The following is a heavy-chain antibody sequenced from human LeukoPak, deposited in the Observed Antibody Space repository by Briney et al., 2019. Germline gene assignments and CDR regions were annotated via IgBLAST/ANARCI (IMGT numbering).Heavy chain of an antibody. D-gene: IGHD4-17*01. CDR3: ARDFHGDHDY. J-gene: IGHJ4*02. Sequence: GGSLRLSCAASGFILSGYWIHWVRQAPGKGLVWVARINPDGSITSYADSVKGRITISRDNAKNTLYLQMHSLRAEDTAVYYCARDFHGDHDYWGQGTLVTVSS. V-gene: IGHV3-74*01. CDR1: GFILSGYW. CDR2: INPDGSIT.